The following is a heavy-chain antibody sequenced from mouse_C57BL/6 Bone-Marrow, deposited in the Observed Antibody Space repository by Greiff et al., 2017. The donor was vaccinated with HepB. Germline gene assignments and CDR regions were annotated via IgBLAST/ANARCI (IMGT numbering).Heavy chain of an antibody. Sequence: VKLMESGAELARPGASVKLSCKASGYTFTSYGISWVKQRTGQGLEWIGEIYPRSGNTYYNEKFKGKATLTADKSSSTAYMELRSLTSEDSAVYFCARRPLTYGNYVNYYAMDYWGQGTSVTVSS. CDR2: IYPRSGNT. J-gene: IGHJ4*01. V-gene: IGHV1-81*01. CDR1: GYTFTSYG. CDR3: ARRPLTYGNYVNYYAMDY. D-gene: IGHD2-1*01.